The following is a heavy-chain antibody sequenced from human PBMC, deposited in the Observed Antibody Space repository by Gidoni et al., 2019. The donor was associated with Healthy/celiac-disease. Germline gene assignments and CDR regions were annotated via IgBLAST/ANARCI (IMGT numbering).Heavy chain of an antibody. CDR3: ARGTYGDYQTMNGIFDY. CDR2: ISSSGSTI. D-gene: IGHD4-17*01. Sequence: QVQLVESGGGLVKPGGSLRLSCAASGCTFSDYYMGGIRQAPGKGLEWVSYISSSGSTIYYADSVKGRFTISRDNAKNSLYLQMNSLRAEDTAVYYCARGTYGDYQTMNGIFDYWGQGTLVTVSS. V-gene: IGHV3-11*01. J-gene: IGHJ4*02. CDR1: GCTFSDYY.